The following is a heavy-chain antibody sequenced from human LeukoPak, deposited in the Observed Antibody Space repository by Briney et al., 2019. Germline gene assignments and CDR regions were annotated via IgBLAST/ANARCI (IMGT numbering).Heavy chain of an antibody. J-gene: IGHJ4*02. Sequence: GSLRLSCAASGFTFSSYSMNWVRQAPGKGLEWVGEINHSGSTNYNPSLKSRVTISVDTSKNQFSLKLSSVTAADTAVYYCARGEAVAGYEIDYWGQGTLVTVSS. D-gene: IGHD6-19*01. V-gene: IGHV4-34*01. CDR3: ARGEAVAGYEIDY. CDR1: GFTFSSYS. CDR2: INHSGST.